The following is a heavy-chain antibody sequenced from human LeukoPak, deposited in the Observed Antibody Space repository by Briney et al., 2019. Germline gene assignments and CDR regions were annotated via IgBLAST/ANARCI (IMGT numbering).Heavy chain of an antibody. Sequence: PGGSLRLSCAVSGFTFSSYGMPWVRQPPGKGLEWGAVISYYGSNKNYADSVKGRLTISPDNSKNTLYLQINSRRGEDAAVYYCAKDRSTYYDFWRGYPYGMEVWGQGTTVTDSS. CDR2: ISYYGSNK. CDR3: AKDRSTYYDFWRGYPYGMEV. CDR1: GFTFSSYG. D-gene: IGHD3-3*01. J-gene: IGHJ6*01. V-gene: IGHV3-30*18.